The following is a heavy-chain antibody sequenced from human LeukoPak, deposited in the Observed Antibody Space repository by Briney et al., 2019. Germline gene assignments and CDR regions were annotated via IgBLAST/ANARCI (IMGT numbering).Heavy chain of an antibody. D-gene: IGHD3-22*01. CDR3: ATDGASVFDSTGKYFQH. Sequence: GASVKVSCKASGYTFTSYGISWVRQAPGKGLEWMGGFDPEDGETIYAQKFQGRVTMTEDTSTDTAYMELSSLRSEDTAVYYCATDGASVFDSTGKYFQHWGQGTLVTVSS. V-gene: IGHV1-24*01. CDR2: FDPEDGET. J-gene: IGHJ1*01. CDR1: GYTFTSYG.